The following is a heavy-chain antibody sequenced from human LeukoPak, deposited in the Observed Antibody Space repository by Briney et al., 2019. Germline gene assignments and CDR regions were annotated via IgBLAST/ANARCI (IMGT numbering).Heavy chain of an antibody. CDR3: ARGVPGYSSSWFDD. J-gene: IGHJ4*02. CDR2: IESDGRTT. Sequence: PGGSLRLSCAASGFTFSTYWMHWVRQVPGKGLVWVSRIESDGRTTSYADSVKGRFTISRDNARNTLYLQMNSLRAEVTAVYYCARGVPGYSSSWFDDWGQGTLVTVSS. CDR1: GFTFSTYW. V-gene: IGHV3-74*01. D-gene: IGHD6-13*01.